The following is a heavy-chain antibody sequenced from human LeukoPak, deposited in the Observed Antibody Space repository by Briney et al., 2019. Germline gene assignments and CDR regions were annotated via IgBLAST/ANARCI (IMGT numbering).Heavy chain of an antibody. J-gene: IGHJ4*02. Sequence: PSETLSLTCTVSGGSISSYYWSWIRQPPGKGLEWIGYIYYSGSTNYKPSLKSRVTISVDTSKNQFYLKLSSVTAADTAVYYCARERIAAAGHPFDYWGQGTLVTVSS. D-gene: IGHD6-13*01. V-gene: IGHV4-59*01. CDR1: GGSISSYY. CDR2: IYYSGST. CDR3: ARERIAAAGHPFDY.